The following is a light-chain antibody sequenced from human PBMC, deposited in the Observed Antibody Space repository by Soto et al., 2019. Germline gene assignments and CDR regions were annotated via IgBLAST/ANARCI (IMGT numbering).Light chain of an antibody. Sequence: EIVLTQSPGTLSLSPGERATLSCRASQSVSSSYLDWYQQKPGQAPRLLIYGASSRATGIPDRFSGSGSGTDFTLTISRLEPEEFAVDYCQQYGSSGYTFGQGTKLEI. V-gene: IGKV3-20*01. J-gene: IGKJ2*01. CDR3: QQYGSSGYT. CDR1: QSVSSSY. CDR2: GAS.